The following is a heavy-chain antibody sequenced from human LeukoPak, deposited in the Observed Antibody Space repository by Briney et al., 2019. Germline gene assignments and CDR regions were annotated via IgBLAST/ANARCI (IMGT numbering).Heavy chain of an antibody. CDR3: ARDGFSNYYGSGSYLLDI. CDR1: GYTFTSYG. J-gene: IGHJ3*02. Sequence: ASVKVSCKASGYTFTSYGISWVRQAPGQGLEWMGWISAYNGNTNYAQKLQGRVTMTTDTSTSTAYMELRSLRSDDTAVYYCARDGFSNYYGSGSYLLDIWGQGTMVTVSS. V-gene: IGHV1-18*01. D-gene: IGHD3-10*01. CDR2: ISAYNGNT.